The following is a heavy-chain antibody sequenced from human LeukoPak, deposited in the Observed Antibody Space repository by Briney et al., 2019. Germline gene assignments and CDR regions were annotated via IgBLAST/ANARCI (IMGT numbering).Heavy chain of an antibody. CDR2: INPNNGGT. V-gene: IGHV1-2*02. CDR1: GYAFTYYY. D-gene: IGHD5-18*01. CDR3: AKDLILGYSYGPGIIDH. Sequence: ASVTVSFMCSGYAFTYYYMHWVRQAPGQGLEWMGWINPNNGGTKYAQKFQGRVTMTRATSISPAYVELSRLRSDDTAVYFCAKDLILGYSYGPGIIDHWGQGTLLTVSS. J-gene: IGHJ4*02.